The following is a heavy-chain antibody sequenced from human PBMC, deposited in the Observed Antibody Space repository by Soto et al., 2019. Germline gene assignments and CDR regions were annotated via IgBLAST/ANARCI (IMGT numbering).Heavy chain of an antibody. CDR2: IKQDGSEK. V-gene: IGHV3-7*01. CDR1: GFTFSSYW. CDR3: ARNLPYYYYYMDV. J-gene: IGHJ6*03. Sequence: PGGSLRLSCAASGFTFSSYWMSWVRQAPGKGLEWVANIKQDGSEKYYVDSVKGRFTISRDNAKNSLYLQMNSLRAEDTAVYYCARNLPYYYYYMDVWGKGTTVTVSS.